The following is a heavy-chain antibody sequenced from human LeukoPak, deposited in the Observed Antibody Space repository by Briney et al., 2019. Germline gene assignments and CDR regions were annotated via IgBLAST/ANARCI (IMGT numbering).Heavy chain of an antibody. Sequence: ASVKVSCKASGYTFTSYAMHWVRQAPRQRLEWMGWINAGNGNTKYSQKFQGRVTITRDTSASTAYMELSSLRSEDTAVYYCARVRGGSYQIDYYYYGMDVWGQGTTVTVSS. V-gene: IGHV1-3*01. CDR2: INAGNGNT. CDR1: GYTFTSYA. CDR3: ARVRGGSYQIDYYYYGMDV. D-gene: IGHD1-26*01. J-gene: IGHJ6*02.